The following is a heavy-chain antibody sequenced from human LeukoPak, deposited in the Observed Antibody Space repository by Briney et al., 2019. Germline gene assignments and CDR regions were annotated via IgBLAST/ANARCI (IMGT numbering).Heavy chain of an antibody. J-gene: IGHJ4*02. V-gene: IGHV4-34*01. Sequence: SETLSLTCAVYGGSFSGYYWSWIRQPPGKGLEWIGEINHSGSTNYNPSLKSRVTISVDTSKNQFSLKLSSVTAADTAVYYCARGYCTNGVCRYFDYWGQGTLVTASS. CDR3: ARGYCTNGVCRYFDY. D-gene: IGHD2-8*01. CDR2: INHSGST. CDR1: GGSFSGYY.